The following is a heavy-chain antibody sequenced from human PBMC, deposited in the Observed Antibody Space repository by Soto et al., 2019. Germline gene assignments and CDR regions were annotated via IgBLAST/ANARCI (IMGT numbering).Heavy chain of an antibody. CDR1: GYTFTSYG. CDR3: ARDAPFEYYYDSSGYLDY. D-gene: IGHD3-22*01. Sequence: ASVKVSCKASGYTFTSYGISWVRQAPGQGLEWMGWISAYNGNTNYAQKLQGRVTMTTGTSTSTAYMELRSLRSDDTAVYYCARDAPFEYYYDSSGYLDYWGQGTLVTVSS. V-gene: IGHV1-18*04. J-gene: IGHJ4*02. CDR2: ISAYNGNT.